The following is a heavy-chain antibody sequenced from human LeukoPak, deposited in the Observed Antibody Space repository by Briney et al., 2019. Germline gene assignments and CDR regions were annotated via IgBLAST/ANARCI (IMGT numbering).Heavy chain of an antibody. V-gene: IGHV6-1*01. CDR3: ARGKAAAGQYFFDY. CDR1: GDSVPSNIAA. Sequence: SQTLSLTFAISGDSVPSNIAAWNWIRQSPSRGLVCLGKTYYRSKWYNDYAVSVKSGIIINPDTSKNQFSLQLNSVTPEDTAVYYCARGKAAAGQYFFDYWGQGTLVTVSS. J-gene: IGHJ4*02. D-gene: IGHD6-13*01. CDR2: TYYRSKWYN.